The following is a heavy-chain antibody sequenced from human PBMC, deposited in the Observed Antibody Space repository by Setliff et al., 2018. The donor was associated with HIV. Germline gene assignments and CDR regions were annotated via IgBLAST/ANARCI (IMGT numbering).Heavy chain of an antibody. D-gene: IGHD3-10*01. CDR3: AREVWSEDDN. Sequence: GGSLRLSCVASGFTFRSYWMSWVRQAPGKRPEWVANIKDDGRDKFYWDSVKGRFTISRDNAKNSLYLQMNSLRAEDAAVYYCAREVWSEDDNWGQGTLVTVSS. J-gene: IGHJ4*02. CDR2: IKDDGRDK. V-gene: IGHV3-7*05. CDR1: GFTFRSYW.